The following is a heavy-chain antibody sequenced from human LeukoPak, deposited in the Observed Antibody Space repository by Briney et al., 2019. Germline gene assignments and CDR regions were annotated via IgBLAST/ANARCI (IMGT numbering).Heavy chain of an antibody. CDR2: IIPIFGTA. D-gene: IGHD3-16*02. Sequence: SVKVSCKASGGTFSSYAISWVRQAPGQGLEWMGRIIPIFGTANYAQKFQGRVTITTDESTSTAYMELSSLRSEDTAVYYCALIMITFGGVIEIDYWGQGTLVTVSS. J-gene: IGHJ4*02. CDR3: ALIMITFGGVIEIDY. CDR1: GGTFSSYA. V-gene: IGHV1-69*05.